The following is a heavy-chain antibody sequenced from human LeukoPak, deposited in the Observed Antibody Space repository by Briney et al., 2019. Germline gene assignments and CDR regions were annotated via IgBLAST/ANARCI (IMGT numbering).Heavy chain of an antibody. Sequence: GGSLRLSCAASGFTFSSYAMSWVRQAPGKGLEWVSSISSSSSYIYYADSVKGRFTISRDNAKNSLYLQMNSLRAEDTAAYYCASLNWGFYYFDYWGQGTLVTVSS. J-gene: IGHJ4*02. CDR2: ISSSSSYI. D-gene: IGHD7-27*01. CDR1: GFTFSSYA. CDR3: ASLNWGFYYFDY. V-gene: IGHV3-21*01.